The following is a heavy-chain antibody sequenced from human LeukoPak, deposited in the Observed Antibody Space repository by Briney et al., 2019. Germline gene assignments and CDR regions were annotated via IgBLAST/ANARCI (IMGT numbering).Heavy chain of an antibody. CDR2: IYTSGST. Sequence: PSQTLSLTCTVSGGSISSGSYYWSWIRQPAGKGLEWIGRIYTSGSTNYNPSLKSRVTISVDTSKNQFSLKLSSVTAADTAVYYCASLNLQYDFWSGYYRDPRYYYMDLWGKGTTVTVSS. CDR1: GGSISSGSYY. V-gene: IGHV4-61*02. D-gene: IGHD3/OR15-3a*01. CDR3: ASLNLQYDFWSGYYRDPRYYYMDL. J-gene: IGHJ6*03.